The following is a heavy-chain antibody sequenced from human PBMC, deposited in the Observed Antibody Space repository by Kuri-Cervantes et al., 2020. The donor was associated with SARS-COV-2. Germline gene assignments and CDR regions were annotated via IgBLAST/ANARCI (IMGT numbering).Heavy chain of an antibody. CDR2: INPDGSYT. Sequence: GGSLRLSCAASGFTFSGHWIHWVRQAPGKGLVWVSRINPDGSYTNNADSVKGRFTLSRDNAKNTLYLQMNSLRAEDTAVYYCARDIGRSVRYFDAFDIWGQGTMVTVSS. CDR3: ARDIGRSVRYFDAFDI. J-gene: IGHJ3*02. CDR1: GFTFSGHW. D-gene: IGHD3-9*01. V-gene: IGHV3-74*01.